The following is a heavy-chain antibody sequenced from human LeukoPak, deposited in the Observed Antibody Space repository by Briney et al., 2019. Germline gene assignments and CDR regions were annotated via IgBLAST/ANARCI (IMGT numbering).Heavy chain of an antibody. CDR2: IHYTGRT. J-gene: IGHJ4*02. CDR1: GGSISSDTSH. V-gene: IGHV4-39*07. CDR3: ARDVRSGPFDY. Sequence: SETLSLTCTVSGGSISSDTSHWGWIRQPPGKGLEWIGSIHYTGRTYYNPSLKSRVAISVDTSKSQFSLKLPSVTAADTAVYYCARDVRSGPFDYWGQGTLVTVPS.